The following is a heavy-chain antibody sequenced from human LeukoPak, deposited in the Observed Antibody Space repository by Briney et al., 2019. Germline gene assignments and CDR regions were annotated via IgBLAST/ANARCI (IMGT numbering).Heavy chain of an antibody. CDR3: ARIPYYDFWSGSPLAYYYFDY. J-gene: IGHJ4*02. Sequence: SETLSLTCAVYGGSFSGYYWSWIRQPPGKGLEWIGEINHSGSTNYNPSLKSRVTISVDTSKNQFSLKLSSVTAADTAVYYCARIPYYDFWSGSPLAYYYFDYWGQGTLVTVSS. CDR2: INHSGST. V-gene: IGHV4-34*01. CDR1: GGSFSGYY. D-gene: IGHD3-3*01.